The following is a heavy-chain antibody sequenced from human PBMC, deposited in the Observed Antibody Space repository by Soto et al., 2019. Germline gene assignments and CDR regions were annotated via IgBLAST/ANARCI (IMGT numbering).Heavy chain of an antibody. CDR3: ARDRIAAARGCPPY. CDR2: ISAYNGNT. Sequence: ASEKVSWKASGDIFTIYGISWVRQAPGQGLEWMGWISAYNGNTNYAQKLQGRVTMTTATSTNTAYMELRSLRSDDTAVYYCARDRIAAARGCPPYWG. CDR1: GDIFTIYG. V-gene: IGHV1-18*01. J-gene: IGHJ4*01. D-gene: IGHD6-13*01.